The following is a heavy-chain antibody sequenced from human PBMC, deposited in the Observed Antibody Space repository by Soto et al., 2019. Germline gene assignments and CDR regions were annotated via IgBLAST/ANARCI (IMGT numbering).Heavy chain of an antibody. CDR2: IFSAGST. V-gene: IGHV3-66*01. CDR3: ARGAGGNSWRSPTFDS. D-gene: IGHD5-18*01. Sequence: EVQLVESGGGLVQPGGSLRLSCAASGFTVSNNYMTWVRQAPGRGLDWVSIIFSAGSTYYADSVRGRFTISRDNSKNTLYLQKRSLRAEDTAIYYCARGAGGNSWRSPTFDSWGQGTLVTVSS. J-gene: IGHJ4*02. CDR1: GFTVSNNY.